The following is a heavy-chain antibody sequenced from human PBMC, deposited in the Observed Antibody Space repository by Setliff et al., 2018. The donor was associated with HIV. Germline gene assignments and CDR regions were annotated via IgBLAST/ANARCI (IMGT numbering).Heavy chain of an antibody. D-gene: IGHD4-17*01. Sequence: PSETLSLTCAVSGYSLSSDYYWGWIRQPPGKGLEWIASIYHSGSTYYNPSLKSRVIISVDTSKNQFSLKLSSVTAADTAVYYCVAKKSGDYPFNWGQGTLVTVSS. CDR3: VAKKSGDYPFN. CDR2: IYHSGST. CDR1: GYSLSSDYY. V-gene: IGHV4-38-2*01. J-gene: IGHJ4*02.